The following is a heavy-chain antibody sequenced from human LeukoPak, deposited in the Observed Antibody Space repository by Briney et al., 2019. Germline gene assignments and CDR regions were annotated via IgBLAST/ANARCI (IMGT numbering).Heavy chain of an antibody. CDR3: ARDSPLKVMCAFDI. J-gene: IGHJ3*02. V-gene: IGHV4-39*07. D-gene: IGHD2-21*01. CDR2: INHSGST. Sequence: SETLSLTCTVSGGSISSSSYYWGWIRQPPGKGLEWIGEINHSGSTNYNPSLKSRVTISVDTSKNQFSLKLSSVTAADTAVYYCARDSPLKVMCAFDIWGQGTMVTVSS. CDR1: GGSISSSSYY.